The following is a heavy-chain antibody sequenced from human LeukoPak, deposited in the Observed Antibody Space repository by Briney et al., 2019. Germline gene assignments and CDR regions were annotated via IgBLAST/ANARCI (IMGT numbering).Heavy chain of an antibody. CDR3: AKDGGSGSRDFDY. CDR2: IRYDGSNK. V-gene: IGHV3-30*02. Sequence: PGGSLRLSCAASGFTFSSYGMHWVRQAPGKGLEWVAFIRYDGSNKYYADSVKGRFTISRDNSKNTLYLQMSSLRAEDTAVYYCAKDGGSGSRDFDYWGQGTLVTVSS. CDR1: GFTFSSYG. J-gene: IGHJ4*02. D-gene: IGHD3-10*01.